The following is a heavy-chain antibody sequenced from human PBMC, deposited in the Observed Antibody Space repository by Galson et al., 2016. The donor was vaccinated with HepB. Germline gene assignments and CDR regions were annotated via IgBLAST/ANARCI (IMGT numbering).Heavy chain of an antibody. D-gene: IGHD5-12*01. V-gene: IGHV1-18*01. CDR1: GHTFSSYG. J-gene: IGHJ6*02. CDR3: ARGGGKWQGMDV. CDR2: ISTYSGNT. Sequence: SVKVSCKASGHTFSSYGITWVRQAPGQGLEWMGWISTYSGNTKYAQNLQGRVTVTTDTSTSTAYMELRSLRSDDTAVYYCARGGGKWQGMDVWGQGTTVAVSS.